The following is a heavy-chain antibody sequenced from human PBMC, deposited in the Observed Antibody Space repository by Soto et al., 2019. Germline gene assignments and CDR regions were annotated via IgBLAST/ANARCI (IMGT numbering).Heavy chain of an antibody. Sequence: QVQLVQSGAEVKKPGSSVKVSSKASGGTFSSYAISWVRQAPGQGLEWMGGIILIFGTANYAQKFQGRVTITADESTSTAYMELSSLRSEDTAVYYCARSPNSITTLEGVRYYYGMDVWGQGSTVTVSS. J-gene: IGHJ6*02. CDR3: ARSPNSITTLEGVRYYYGMDV. V-gene: IGHV1-69*01. CDR2: IILIFGTA. CDR1: GGTFSSYA. D-gene: IGHD3-16*01.